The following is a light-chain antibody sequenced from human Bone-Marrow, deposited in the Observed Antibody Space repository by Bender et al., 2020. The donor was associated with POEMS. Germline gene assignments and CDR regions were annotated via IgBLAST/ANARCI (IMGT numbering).Light chain of an antibody. Sequence: QSALTQPASVSGSPGQSITISCTGTTSDVGSYNYVSWYQQHPGKAPKLMIYDVSSRPSGVSSRFSGSKSGNTASLTISGLQAEDEADYYCSSYGNINTPVVLGGGTKVTVL. CDR3: SSYGNINTPVV. V-gene: IGLV2-14*03. J-gene: IGLJ2*01. CDR2: DVS. CDR1: TSDVGSYNY.